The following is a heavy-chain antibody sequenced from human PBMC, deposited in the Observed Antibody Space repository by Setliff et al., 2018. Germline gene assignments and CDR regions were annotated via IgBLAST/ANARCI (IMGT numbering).Heavy chain of an antibody. J-gene: IGHJ4*02. CDR2: IKQDGSEK. Sequence: GGSLRLSCAASGFTFINYWMSWVRQAPGTGLEWLANIKQDGSEKFYVDSVKGRFTISRDNAKNSLYLQMNNLRAEDTAVYYCVRDSPYCVNCVCRGYWGQGTQVTVSS. D-gene: IGHD2-21*01. V-gene: IGHV3-7*03. CDR3: VRDSPYCVNCVCRGY. CDR1: GFTFINYW.